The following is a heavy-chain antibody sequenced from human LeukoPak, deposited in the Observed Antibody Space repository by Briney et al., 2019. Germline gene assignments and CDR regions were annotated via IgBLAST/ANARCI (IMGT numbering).Heavy chain of an antibody. V-gene: IGHV1-2*06. D-gene: IGHD3-22*01. Sequence: ASVKVSCKASGYTFTGYYMHWVRQAPGQGLEWMGRINPNSGGTNYAQKFQGRVTMTRDTSISTAYMEPSRLRSDDTAMYYCARSLYSSGYGSRYFDYWGQGTLVTVSS. CDR1: GYTFTGYY. CDR3: ARSLYSSGYGSRYFDY. J-gene: IGHJ4*02. CDR2: INPNSGGT.